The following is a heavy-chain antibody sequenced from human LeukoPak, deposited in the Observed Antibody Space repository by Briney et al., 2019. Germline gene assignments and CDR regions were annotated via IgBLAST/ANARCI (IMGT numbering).Heavy chain of an antibody. Sequence: GGSLRLSCAASGFTFSSYSMNWVRQAPGKGLEWVSSISSSSSYIYYADSVKGRFTISRDNAKNSLYLQMNSLRAEDTAVYYCARDASGGSSGWYPINIWGQGTLVTVSS. J-gene: IGHJ4*02. CDR2: ISSSSSYI. V-gene: IGHV3-21*01. CDR1: GFTFSSYS. D-gene: IGHD6-19*01. CDR3: ARDASGGSSGWYPINI.